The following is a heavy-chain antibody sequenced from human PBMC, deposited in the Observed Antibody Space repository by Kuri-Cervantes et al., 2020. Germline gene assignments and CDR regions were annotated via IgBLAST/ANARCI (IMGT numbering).Heavy chain of an antibody. CDR3: AKDQGSGWYGSYFDY. D-gene: IGHD6-19*01. CDR1: GFTFSSYA. V-gene: IGHV3-23*01. Sequence: GESLKISCAASGFTFSSYAMSWVRQAPGKGLEWVSAISGSGGSTYYADSVKGRFTISRDNSKNTLYLQMNSLRAEDTAVYYCAKDQGSGWYGSYFDYWGQGTLVTVSS. J-gene: IGHJ4*02. CDR2: ISGSGGST.